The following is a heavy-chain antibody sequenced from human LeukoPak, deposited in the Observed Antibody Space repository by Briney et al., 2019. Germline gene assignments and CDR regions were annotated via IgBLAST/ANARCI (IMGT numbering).Heavy chain of an antibody. D-gene: IGHD6-19*01. V-gene: IGHV4-59*01. CDR1: GGSISSYY. CDR3: ATLSSGLVSPFDP. J-gene: IGHJ5*02. Sequence: PSETLSLTCTVSGGSISSYYWSWIRQPPGKGLEWIRYIYYSGSTNYNPSLKSRVTISVDTSKNQFSLKLSSVTAADTAVYYCATLSSGLVSPFDPWGQGTLVTVSS. CDR2: IYYSGST.